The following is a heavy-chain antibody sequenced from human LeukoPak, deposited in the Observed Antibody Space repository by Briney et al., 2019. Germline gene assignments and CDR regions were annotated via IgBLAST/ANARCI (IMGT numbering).Heavy chain of an antibody. V-gene: IGHV1-2*02. CDR1: GYTFTAYY. D-gene: IGHD5-18*01. CDR2: INPNSGGT. Sequence: ASVKVSCKASGYTFTAYYMHWLRQAPGQGLEWMGWINPNSGGTNYAQKFQGRVTMTRDTSISTAYMELSRLRSDDTAVYYCARDTAMVTYWFDPWGQGTLVTVSS. J-gene: IGHJ5*02. CDR3: ARDTAMVTYWFDP.